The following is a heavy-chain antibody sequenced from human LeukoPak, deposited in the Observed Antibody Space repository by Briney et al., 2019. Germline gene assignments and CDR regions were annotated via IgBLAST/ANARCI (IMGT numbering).Heavy chain of an antibody. Sequence: SETLSLTCTVSGGSISSYYWSWIRQPPGKGLEWIGYIYYSGGTNYNPSLKSRVTISVDTSKNQFSLKLSSVTAADTAVYYCARGDLWFGELSRFDPWGQGTLVTVSS. V-gene: IGHV4-59*01. J-gene: IGHJ5*02. CDR1: GGSISSYY. CDR2: IYYSGGT. CDR3: ARGDLWFGELSRFDP. D-gene: IGHD3-10*01.